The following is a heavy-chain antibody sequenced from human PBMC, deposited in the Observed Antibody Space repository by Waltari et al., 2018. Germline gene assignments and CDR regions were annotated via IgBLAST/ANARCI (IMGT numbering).Heavy chain of an antibody. Sequence: QVQLQESGPGLVKPSGTLSGTCAVPGYPPSGSCWWGWVRQPPGKGLEWIGEIQGSGRSNYNPSLESRVTVSLDTSNNHFSLKVTSATAADTAVYYCARDRGRGLYLDSWGQGTLVTVSP. CDR3: ARDRGRGLYLDS. D-gene: IGHD2-15*01. V-gene: IGHV4-4*02. CDR2: IQGSGRS. CDR1: GYPPSGSCW. J-gene: IGHJ4*02.